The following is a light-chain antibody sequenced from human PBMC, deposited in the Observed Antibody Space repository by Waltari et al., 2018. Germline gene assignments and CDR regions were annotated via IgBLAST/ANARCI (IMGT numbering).Light chain of an antibody. CDR2: GKN. CDR1: SLRTYY. J-gene: IGLJ2*01. Sequence: SSELTQDPAVSVALGQTVRITCQGDSLRTYYVSWFHQKPGQAPALVIYGKNNRPSGVPDRFSATGSGSTASLTIMGAQAEDGADYYCHSRDSSGDVVIGGGTKLTVV. CDR3: HSRDSSGDVV. V-gene: IGLV3-19*01.